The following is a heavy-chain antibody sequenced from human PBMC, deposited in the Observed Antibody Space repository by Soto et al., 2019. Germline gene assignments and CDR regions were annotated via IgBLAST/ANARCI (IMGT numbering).Heavy chain of an antibody. CDR3: AREKGIAAAGTYYDYYYYGMDV. V-gene: IGHV3-33*08. D-gene: IGHD6-13*01. J-gene: IGHJ6*02. CDR1: GFTFSSYG. Sequence: GGSLRLSCAASGFTFSSYGMHWVRQAPGKGLEWVAVIWYDGSNKYYADSVKGRFTISRDNSKNTLYLQMNSLRAEDTAVYYCAREKGIAAAGTYYDYYYYGMDVWGQGTTVTVSS. CDR2: IWYDGSNK.